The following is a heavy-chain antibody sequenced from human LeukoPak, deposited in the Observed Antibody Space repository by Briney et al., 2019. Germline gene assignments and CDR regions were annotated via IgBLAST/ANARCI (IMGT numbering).Heavy chain of an antibody. D-gene: IGHD5-18*01. V-gene: IGHV5-51*01. CDR1: GYIFTSYW. CDR2: IYPGDSDT. Sequence: KVSCKASGYIFTSYWIGWVRQMPGKGLEWMGIIYPGDSDTRYSPSFQGQVTISADKSINTAYLQWSSLKASDTAIYYCARRGEAMDPFDYWGQGTLVTVSS. J-gene: IGHJ4*02. CDR3: ARRGEAMDPFDY.